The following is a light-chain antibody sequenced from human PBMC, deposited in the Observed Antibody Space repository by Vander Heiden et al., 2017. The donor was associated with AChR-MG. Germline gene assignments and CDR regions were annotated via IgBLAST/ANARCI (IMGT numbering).Light chain of an antibody. CDR3: QQYISYSGT. Sequence: DIQVTQSPSTLSASVGDRVTITCRVSQSIGSWMAWYQQKPGKAPKLLIYKASSLEGGVPSRFSGSGSETEFTLTISSLQPDDSASYYCQQYISYSGTFGQGTKVEIK. V-gene: IGKV1-5*03. CDR1: QSIGSW. J-gene: IGKJ1*01. CDR2: KAS.